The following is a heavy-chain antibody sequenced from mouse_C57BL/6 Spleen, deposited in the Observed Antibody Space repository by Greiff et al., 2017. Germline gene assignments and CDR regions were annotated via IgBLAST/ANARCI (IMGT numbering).Heavy chain of an antibody. J-gene: IGHJ2*01. Sequence: QVQLQQSGPELVKPGASVKISCKASGYAFSSSWMNWVKQRPGKGLEWIGRIYPGDGDTNYNGKFKGKATLTADKSSSTAYMQLSSLTSEYSAVYFCARDYGYYFDYWGQGTTLTVSS. CDR3: ARDYGYYFDY. D-gene: IGHD1-1*01. CDR2: IYPGDGDT. CDR1: GYAFSSSW. V-gene: IGHV1-82*01.